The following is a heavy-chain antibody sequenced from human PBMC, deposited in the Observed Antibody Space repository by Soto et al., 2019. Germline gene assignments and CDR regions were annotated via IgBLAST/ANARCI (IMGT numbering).Heavy chain of an antibody. D-gene: IGHD3-9*01. Sequence: GGSLRLSCAASGFTVSSNYMSWVRQAPGKGLEWVSVIYSGGSTYYADSVKGRFTISRDNSKNTLYLQMNSLRAEDTAVYYCARARYFDWLFPTAPGAFDIWGQGTMVTVSS. CDR3: ARARYFDWLFPTAPGAFDI. CDR1: GFTVSSNY. CDR2: IYSGGST. J-gene: IGHJ3*02. V-gene: IGHV3-66*01.